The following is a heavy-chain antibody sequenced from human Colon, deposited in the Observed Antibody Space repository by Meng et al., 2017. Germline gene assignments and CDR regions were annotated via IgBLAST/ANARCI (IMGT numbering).Heavy chain of an antibody. CDR2: IYYTGTT. D-gene: IGHD5-18*01. Sequence: QRQESVPRLVTPSVTLSLTCNVSGDSVSSGIFDWSWVRQPPGKGLEWVGKIYYTGTTNYNPSLKSRLRISLDTSKNQFSLNLSSVTAADTAVYYCAKVGYRYGFPTFDSWGQGPLVTASS. V-gene: IGHV4-61*01. CDR3: AKVGYRYGFPTFDS. J-gene: IGHJ4*02. CDR1: GDSVSSGIFD.